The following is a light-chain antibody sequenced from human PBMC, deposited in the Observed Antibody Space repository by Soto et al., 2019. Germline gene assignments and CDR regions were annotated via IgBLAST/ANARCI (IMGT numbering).Light chain of an antibody. CDR3: QHLNSWPPWT. J-gene: IGKJ1*01. Sequence: EILMTQSPATLSVSPGGRATLSCRASQSVSSNLAWYQHKPGQAPRLLIYGASTRATGIPARFNGSGSGTEFTLTISSLQSDDSAVYYCQHLNSWPPWTFGPGTKVEIK. CDR1: QSVSSN. CDR2: GAS. V-gene: IGKV3-15*01.